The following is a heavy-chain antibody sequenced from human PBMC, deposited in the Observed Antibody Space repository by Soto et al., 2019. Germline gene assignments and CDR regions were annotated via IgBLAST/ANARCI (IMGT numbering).Heavy chain of an antibody. CDR2: ISYDGSNK. Sequence: PGGSLRLSCAASGFTFSSYGMHWVRQAPGKGLEWVAVISYDGSNKYYADSVKGRFTISRDNSKKTLYLQMNSLRAEDTAVYYCAKAYTMIVVVHPVVYYFDYWGQGTLVTVSS. D-gene: IGHD3-22*01. CDR3: AKAYTMIVVVHPVVYYFDY. CDR1: GFTFSSYG. V-gene: IGHV3-30*18. J-gene: IGHJ4*02.